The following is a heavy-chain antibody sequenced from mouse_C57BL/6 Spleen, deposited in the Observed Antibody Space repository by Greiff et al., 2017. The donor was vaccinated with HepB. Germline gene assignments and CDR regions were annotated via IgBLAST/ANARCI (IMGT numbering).Heavy chain of an antibody. J-gene: IGHJ1*03. CDR2: INPSNGGT. D-gene: IGHD2-5*01. CDR1: GYTFTSYW. V-gene: IGHV1-53*01. Sequence: QVQLQQPGPELVKPGASVKLSCKASGYTFTSYWMHWVKQRPGQGLEWIGNINPSNGGTNYNEKFKSKATLTVDKSSSTAYMQHSSLTSEDSAVYYCARGAYSNYGYFDVWGTGTTVTVSS. CDR3: ARGAYSNYGYFDV.